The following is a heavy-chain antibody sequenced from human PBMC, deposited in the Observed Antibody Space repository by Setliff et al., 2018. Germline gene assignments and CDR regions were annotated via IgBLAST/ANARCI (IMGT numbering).Heavy chain of an antibody. CDR3: ARSENCFSTHCSPYDY. V-gene: IGHV3-33*08. CDR2: IWDDGGNK. D-gene: IGHD2-2*01. CDR1: GFTFSTYR. J-gene: IGHJ4*02. Sequence: LRLSCAASGFTFSTYRMHWVRQAPGKGLEWVAVIWDDGGNKYHADSVKGRFTISRDNAKNSLYLQMNSLRAEDTATYYCARSENCFSTHCSPYDYWGQGTLVTVSS.